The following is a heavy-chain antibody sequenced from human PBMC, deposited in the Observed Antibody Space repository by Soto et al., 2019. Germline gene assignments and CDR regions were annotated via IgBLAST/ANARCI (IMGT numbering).Heavy chain of an antibody. D-gene: IGHD5-12*01. Sequence: EVQLVEIGGGLVKPGGSLRLSCAASGFTFSNAWMTWVRQAPGKGLEWVGRVKSKTDGGTIDYAAPVKDRFTISRDDSKNTLYLQMNSLKTEDTSVYYCIGTYSGSAMRFDYWGQGTLVTVSS. CDR3: IGTYSGSAMRFDY. CDR1: GFTFSNAW. V-gene: IGHV3-15*01. J-gene: IGHJ4*02. CDR2: VKSKTDGGTI.